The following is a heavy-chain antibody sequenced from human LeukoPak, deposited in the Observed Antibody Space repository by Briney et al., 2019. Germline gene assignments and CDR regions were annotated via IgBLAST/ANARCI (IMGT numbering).Heavy chain of an antibody. Sequence: PGGSLRLSCAASGFTFSNYNMNWVRRAPGKGLEWVSYITSSSTTTYYADSVKGRFTISRDNSKNTLYLQMNSLRAEDTAVYYCAKRGDYFDYWGQGTLVTVSS. D-gene: IGHD4-17*01. J-gene: IGHJ4*02. CDR1: GFTFSNYN. V-gene: IGHV3-48*01. CDR2: ITSSSTTT. CDR3: AKRGDYFDY.